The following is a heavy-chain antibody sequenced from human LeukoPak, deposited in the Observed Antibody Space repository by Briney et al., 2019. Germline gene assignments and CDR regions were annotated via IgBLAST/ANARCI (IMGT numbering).Heavy chain of an antibody. D-gene: IGHD5-18*01. CDR3: ARGRWLQLWGDY. CDR1: GYTFTDYY. V-gene: IGHV1-2*02. Sequence: EASVKVSCKASGYTFTDYYIHWVRQAPGQGPEWMGWINSNTGDTKYAQKFQDRVTLTQDTSISTAYMELSRLESDDTAVFYCARGRWLQLWGDYWGQGTLLTVSS. J-gene: IGHJ4*02. CDR2: INSNTGDT.